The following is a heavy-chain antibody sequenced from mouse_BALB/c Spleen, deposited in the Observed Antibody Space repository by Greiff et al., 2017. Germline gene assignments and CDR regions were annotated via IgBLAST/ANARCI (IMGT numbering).Heavy chain of an antibody. CDR1: GFTFSSYG. CDR3: ARAIPRYFDY. Sequence: DVMLVESGGGLVQPGGSLKLSCAASGFTFSSYGMSWVRQPPDKRLELVATINSNGGSTYYPDSVKGRFTISRDNAKNTLYLQMSSLKSEDTAMYYCARAIPRYFDYWGQGTTLTVAS. J-gene: IGHJ2*01. CDR2: INSNGGST. V-gene: IGHV5-6-3*01.